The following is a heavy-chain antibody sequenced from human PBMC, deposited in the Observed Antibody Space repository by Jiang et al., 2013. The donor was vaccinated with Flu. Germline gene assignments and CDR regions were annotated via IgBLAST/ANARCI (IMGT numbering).Heavy chain of an antibody. CDR1: GGSISSYY. CDR2: IYYSGST. CDR3: ASKTLLREAFDI. Sequence: LLKPSETLSLTCTVSGGSISSYYWSWIRQPPGKGLEWIGYIYYSGSTNYNPSLKSRVTISVDTSKNQFSLKLSSVTAADTAVYYCASKTLLREAFDIWGQGTMVTVSS. V-gene: IGHV4-59*01. J-gene: IGHJ3*02. D-gene: IGHD5/OR15-5a*01.